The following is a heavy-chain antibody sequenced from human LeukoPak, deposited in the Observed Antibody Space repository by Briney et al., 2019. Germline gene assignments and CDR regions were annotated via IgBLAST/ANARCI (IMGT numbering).Heavy chain of an antibody. CDR2: ISWNSGSI. D-gene: IGHD6-19*01. CDR1: GLTFDDYA. V-gene: IGHV3-9*03. Sequence: GGSLRLSCAASGLTFDDYAMHWVRQAPGKGLEWVSGISWNSGSIDYADSVKGRFTISRDNAKNSLYLQMNSLRAEDMALYYCAKSAYSSGWYSLDYWGQGTLVSVSS. CDR3: AKSAYSSGWYSLDY. J-gene: IGHJ4*02.